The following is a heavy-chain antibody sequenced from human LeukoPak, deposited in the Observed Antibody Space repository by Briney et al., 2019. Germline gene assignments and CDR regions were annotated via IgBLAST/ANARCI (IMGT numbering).Heavy chain of an antibody. CDR1: GYTFSTYS. CDR3: ARVYDFWSDYWYYMDV. D-gene: IGHD3-3*01. J-gene: IGHJ6*03. Sequence: ASVKVSCKASGYTFSTYSVSWVRQAPGQGLEWMGWISSYNGNTHFAQKFQGRITMTTDTSTSTAYMELRSLRSDDTAVYYCARVYDFWSDYWYYMDVWGKETTVTVSS. V-gene: IGHV1-18*01. CDR2: ISSYNGNT.